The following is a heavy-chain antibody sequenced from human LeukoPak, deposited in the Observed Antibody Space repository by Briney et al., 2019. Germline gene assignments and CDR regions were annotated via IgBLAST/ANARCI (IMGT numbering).Heavy chain of an antibody. V-gene: IGHV5-51*01. J-gene: IGHJ4*02. CDR1: GYSFTSYW. D-gene: IGHD3-10*01. Sequence: GESLKISCKGSGYSFTSYWIGWVRQMPGKGLEWMGIIYPGDSDTRYSPSFQGQVTISADKSISTAYLRWSSLKASDTAMYYCARHPQIWFGELLPFDYWGQGTLVTVSS. CDR2: IYPGDSDT. CDR3: ARHPQIWFGELLPFDY.